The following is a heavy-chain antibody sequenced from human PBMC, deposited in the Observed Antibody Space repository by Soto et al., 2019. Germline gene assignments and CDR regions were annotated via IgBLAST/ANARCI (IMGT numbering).Heavy chain of an antibody. V-gene: IGHV4-34*01. D-gene: IGHD2-15*01. CDR2: INHSGST. CDR1: GGSFSGYY. CDR3: ARVVVAATLYYYYYMDV. Sequence: SETLSLTCAVYGGSFSGYYWSGIRQPPGKGLEWIGEINHSGSTNYNPSLKSRVTISVDTSKNQFSLKLSSVTAADTAVYYCARVVVAATLYYYYYMDVWGKGTTVTVSS. J-gene: IGHJ6*03.